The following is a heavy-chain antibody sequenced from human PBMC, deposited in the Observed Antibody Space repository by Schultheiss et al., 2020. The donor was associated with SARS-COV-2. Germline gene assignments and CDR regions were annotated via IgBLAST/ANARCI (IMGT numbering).Heavy chain of an antibody. D-gene: IGHD6-13*01. CDR2: IKYDGSER. Sequence: GGSLRLSCAASGFTFSNYWMTWVRQAPGKGLEWLANIKYDGSERFYVDSVKGRFTISRDNAKNSLFLQMNSLRAEDTAVYYCATRYSSSWYHAFDIWGQGTMVTVSS. CDR3: ATRYSSSWYHAFDI. J-gene: IGHJ3*02. V-gene: IGHV3-7*03. CDR1: GFTFSNYW.